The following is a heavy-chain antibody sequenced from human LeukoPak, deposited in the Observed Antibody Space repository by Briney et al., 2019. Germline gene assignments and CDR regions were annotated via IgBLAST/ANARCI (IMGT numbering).Heavy chain of an antibody. Sequence: ASVKVSCKASGYNLSTYTMHWLRQAPGQRPEWMGCIYAGNGNVKYSQNFQARVTITRDTSASTAYLELSSLRSEDTAVYYCAREVAIWGQGTLVTVSS. CDR2: IYAGNGNV. V-gene: IGHV1-3*01. CDR3: AREVAI. J-gene: IGHJ4*02. CDR1: GYNLSTYT. D-gene: IGHD2-15*01.